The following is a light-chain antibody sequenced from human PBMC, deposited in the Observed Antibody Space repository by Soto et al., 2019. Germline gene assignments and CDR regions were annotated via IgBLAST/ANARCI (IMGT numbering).Light chain of an antibody. CDR2: SNT. CDR1: SSNIGSNT. V-gene: IGLV1-44*01. J-gene: IGLJ2*01. Sequence: QSVLTQPPSASGTPGQRVTISCSGSSSNIGSNTVNWYQQLPGTAPKLLMYSNTQRPSGVPDRFSGSKSGTSASLAISGLQSEDEADYYCAAWDDSLNGVVFGGGPQLTVL. CDR3: AAWDDSLNGVV.